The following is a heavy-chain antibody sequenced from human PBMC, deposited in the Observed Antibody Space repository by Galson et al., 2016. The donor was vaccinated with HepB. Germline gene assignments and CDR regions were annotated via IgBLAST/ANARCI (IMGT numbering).Heavy chain of an antibody. D-gene: IGHD6-19*01. CDR3: ESRPTEQWLLPYDY. J-gene: IGHJ4*02. CDR2: ISGSGGSI. CDR1: GFTFRTYG. Sequence: SLRLSCAGSGFTFRTYGMSWVRQAPGKGLEWVSGISGSGGSIDYADSVKGRYTISRDNSKSTLYLQMNSLRVDDTAVYYCESRPTEQWLLPYDYWGRGTLVTVSS. V-gene: IGHV3-23*01.